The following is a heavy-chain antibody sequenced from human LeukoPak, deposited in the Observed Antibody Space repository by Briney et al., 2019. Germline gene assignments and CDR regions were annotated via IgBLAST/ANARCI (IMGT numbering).Heavy chain of an antibody. CDR3: ARAAIGRYLNGVDY. Sequence: GGSLRLSCAASGFTFSSYWMHWVRQAPGRGLVWVSRINSDGSSTSYADSVKGRFTISRDNAKNTLYLQMNSLRAEDTAVYYCARAAIGRYLNGVDYWGQGTLVTVSS. J-gene: IGHJ4*02. CDR1: GFTFSSYW. V-gene: IGHV3-74*01. CDR2: INSDGSST. D-gene: IGHD7-27*01.